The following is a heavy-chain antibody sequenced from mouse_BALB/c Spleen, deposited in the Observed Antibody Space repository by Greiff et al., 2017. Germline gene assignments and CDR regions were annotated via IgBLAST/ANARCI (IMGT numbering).Heavy chain of an antibody. CDR2: IYPGDGDT. Sequence: QVQLQQSGAELVRPGSSVKISCKASGYAFSSYWMNWVKQRPGQGLEWIGQIYPGDGDTNYNGKFKGKATLTADKSSSTAYMQLSSLTSEDSAVYFCARMGDYDYGGSDYWGQGTTLTVSS. CDR1: GYAFSSYW. J-gene: IGHJ2*01. CDR3: ARMGDYDYGGSDY. D-gene: IGHD2-4*01. V-gene: IGHV1-80*01.